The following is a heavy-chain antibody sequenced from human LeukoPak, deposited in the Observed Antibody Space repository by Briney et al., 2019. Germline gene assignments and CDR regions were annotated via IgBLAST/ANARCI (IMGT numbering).Heavy chain of an antibody. J-gene: IGHJ3*02. V-gene: IGHV4-61*02. Sequence: PSQTLSLTCTVSGGSISSGSYYWSWIRQPAGKGLEWIGRIYTSGGTNYNPSLKSRVTISVDTSKNQFSLKLSSVTAADTAVYYCARDRNYYDSSGYYTDAFDIWGQGTMVTVSS. CDR3: ARDRNYYDSSGYYTDAFDI. CDR1: GGSISSGSYY. D-gene: IGHD3-22*01. CDR2: IYTSGGT.